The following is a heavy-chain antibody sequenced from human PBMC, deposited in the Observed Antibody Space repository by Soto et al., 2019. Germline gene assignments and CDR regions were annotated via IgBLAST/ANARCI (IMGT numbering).Heavy chain of an antibody. D-gene: IGHD6-13*01. J-gene: IGHJ4*02. Sequence: SXTLSLTCAVSGDSMSSDKWWSWIRQPPGKGLQWIGEIYHSGSTKYNPSLKSRVIISVDKSKNQFSLKLSSVTDADTAVYYCARGETQQQRDYWGQGTLVTVSS. CDR2: IYHSGST. CDR3: ARGETQQQRDY. CDR1: GDSMSSDKW. V-gene: IGHV4-4*02.